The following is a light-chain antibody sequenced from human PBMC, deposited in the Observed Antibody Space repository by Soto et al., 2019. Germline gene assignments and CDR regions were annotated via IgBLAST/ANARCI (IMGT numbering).Light chain of an antibody. CDR1: SSNIGSNT. Sequence: QSVLTQPPSASGTPGQRVTISCSGSSSNIGSNTVNWYQQLPGTAPKLLIYSNNQRPSGVPDRFSGSKSGTSASLAISGLQSEDDADYYCAAWDDGLNGPGVFGTGTKLTVL. CDR2: SNN. J-gene: IGLJ1*01. CDR3: AAWDDGLNGPGV. V-gene: IGLV1-44*01.